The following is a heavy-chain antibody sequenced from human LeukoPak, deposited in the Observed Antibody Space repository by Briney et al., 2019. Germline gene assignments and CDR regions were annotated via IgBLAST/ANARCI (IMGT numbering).Heavy chain of an antibody. D-gene: IGHD6-19*01. CDR3: ARVYSSGWPAYYYYGMDV. Sequence: SETLSLTCAVYGGSFSGYYWSWIRQPPGKGLEWIGEMNHSGSTNYNPYLKSRDTISVDTSKNQFSLKLSSVTAADTAVYYCARVYSSGWPAYYYYGMDVWGQGTTVTVSS. CDR2: MNHSGST. CDR1: GGSFSGYY. J-gene: IGHJ6*02. V-gene: IGHV4-34*01.